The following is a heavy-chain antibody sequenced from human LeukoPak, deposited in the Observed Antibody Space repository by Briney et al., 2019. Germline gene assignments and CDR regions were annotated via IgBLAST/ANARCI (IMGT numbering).Heavy chain of an antibody. Sequence: GGSLRLSCAASGSTFSSYWMSWVRQAPGKGLEWVANIKQDGSEKYYVDSVKGRFTISRDNAKNSLYLQMNSLRAEDTAVCYCARSGAPIDYWGQGTLVTVSS. CDR2: IKQDGSEK. J-gene: IGHJ4*02. CDR3: ARSGAPIDY. CDR1: GSTFSSYW. D-gene: IGHD3-3*01. V-gene: IGHV3-7*01.